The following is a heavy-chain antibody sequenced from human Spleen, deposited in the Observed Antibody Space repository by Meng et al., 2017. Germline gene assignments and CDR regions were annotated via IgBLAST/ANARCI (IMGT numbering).Heavy chain of an antibody. D-gene: IGHD3-22*01. V-gene: IGHV3-23*01. Sequence: GESLKISCAASGFTFNNFAMNWVRQAPGKGLEWVSGISASGGSKYYADSVKGRFTISRDNSKNTLYLQMNSLRAEDTAVYYCARLYNYDKPGSLDYWGQGTLVTVSS. CDR3: ARLYNYDKPGSLDY. CDR1: GFTFNNFA. J-gene: IGHJ4*02. CDR2: ISASGGSK.